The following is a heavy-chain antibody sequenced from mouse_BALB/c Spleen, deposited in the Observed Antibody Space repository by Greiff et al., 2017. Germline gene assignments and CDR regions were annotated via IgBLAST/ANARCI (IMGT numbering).Heavy chain of an antibody. V-gene: IGHV1S81*02. D-gene: IGHD4-1*01. Sequence: QVHVKQPGADLVKPGASVKLSCKASGYTFTSYWMHWVKQRPGQGLEWIGEINPSNGRTNYNEKFKSKATLTVDKSSSTAYMQLSSLTSEDSAVYYCARAPNWDDYAMDDWGQGTSVTVSS. CDR2: INPSNGRT. J-gene: IGHJ4*01. CDR1: GYTFTSYW. CDR3: ARAPNWDDYAMDD.